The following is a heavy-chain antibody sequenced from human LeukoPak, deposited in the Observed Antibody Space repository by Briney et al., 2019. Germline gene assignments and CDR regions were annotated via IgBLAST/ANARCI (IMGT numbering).Heavy chain of an antibody. Sequence: SETLSLTCAVSGASISSSSNSWSWFRQPPGKGLEWIGGIYSSGSASYNPSLHSRLLISIDTSKNHFSLELSSVTAADTAVYFCAKADLPVRSPYNWFDPWGQGTLVTVSS. D-gene: IGHD3-10*01. CDR2: IYSSGSA. J-gene: IGHJ5*02. V-gene: IGHV4-30-4*07. CDR1: GASISSSSNS. CDR3: AKADLPVRSPYNWFDP.